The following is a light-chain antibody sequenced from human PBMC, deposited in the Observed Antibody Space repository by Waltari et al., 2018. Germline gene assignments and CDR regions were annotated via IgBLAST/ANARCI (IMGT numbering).Light chain of an antibody. CDR1: DSNIGDNV. J-gene: IGLJ3*02. CDR2: RND. V-gene: IGLV1-44*01. CDR3: ATWDDGLGGVWV. Sequence: QSVLTQPPSASATPGPRVIISCSGSDSNIGDNVVHCSHQLPGTAPKLLIYRNDLRPSGVPDRFSASKSGTSASLAISGLQSEDEADYYCATWDDGLGGVWVFGGGTKVTVL.